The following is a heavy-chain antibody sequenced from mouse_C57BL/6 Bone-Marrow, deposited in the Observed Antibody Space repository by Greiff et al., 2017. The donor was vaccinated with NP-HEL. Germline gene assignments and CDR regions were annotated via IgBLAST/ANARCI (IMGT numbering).Heavy chain of an antibody. CDR3: AREVTTYYFDY. V-gene: IGHV1-76*01. J-gene: IGHJ2*01. CDR2: IYPGSGNT. D-gene: IGHD2-2*01. CDR1: GYTFTDYY. Sequence: QVQLKESGAELVRPGASVKLSCKASGYTFTDYYINWVKQRPGQGLEWIARIYPGSGNTYYNEKFKGKATLTAEKSSSTAYMQLSSLTSEDSAVYFCAREVTTYYFDYWGQGTTLTVSS.